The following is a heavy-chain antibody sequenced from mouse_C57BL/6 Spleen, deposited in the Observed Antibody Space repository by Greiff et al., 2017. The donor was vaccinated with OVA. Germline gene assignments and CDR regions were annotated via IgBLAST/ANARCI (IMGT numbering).Heavy chain of an antibody. V-gene: IGHV5-17*01. Sequence: EVKVVESGGGLVKPGGSLKLSCAASGFTFSDYGMHWVRQAPEKGLEWVAYISSGSSTIYYADTVKGRFTISRDNAKNTLFLQMTSLRSEDTAMYYCARGWEDYAMDYWGQGTSVTVSS. CDR2: ISSGSSTI. CDR3: ARGWEDYAMDY. D-gene: IGHD4-1*01. J-gene: IGHJ4*01. CDR1: GFTFSDYG.